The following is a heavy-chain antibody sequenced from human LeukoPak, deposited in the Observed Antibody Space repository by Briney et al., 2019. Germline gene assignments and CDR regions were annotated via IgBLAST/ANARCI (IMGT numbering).Heavy chain of an antibody. CDR2: ISGSGGTA. CDR1: GFTFSIYA. J-gene: IGHJ3*02. V-gene: IGHV3-23*01. CDR3: ARDHSRWGIAVAGLAFDI. Sequence: GGSLRLSCAASGFTFSIYAMSWVRQAPGKGLEWVSAISGSGGTAYYADSVKGRFTISRDNSKNTLYLQMNSLRAEDTAVYYCARDHSRWGIAVAGLAFDIWGQGTMVTVSS. D-gene: IGHD6-19*01.